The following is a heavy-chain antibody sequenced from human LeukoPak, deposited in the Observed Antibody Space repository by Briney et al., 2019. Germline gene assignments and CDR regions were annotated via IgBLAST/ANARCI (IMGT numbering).Heavy chain of an antibody. J-gene: IGHJ4*02. CDR3: ARDLPQVGFWSGYYPYYFDY. Sequence: GGSLRLSCAASGFTFSSYSMNWVRQAPGKGLEWVSSISSSSSYIYYADLVKGRFTISRDNAKNSLYLQMNSLRAEDTALYHCARDLPQVGFWSGYYPYYFDYWGQGTLVTVSS. D-gene: IGHD3-3*01. V-gene: IGHV3-21*04. CDR1: GFTFSSYS. CDR2: ISSSSSYI.